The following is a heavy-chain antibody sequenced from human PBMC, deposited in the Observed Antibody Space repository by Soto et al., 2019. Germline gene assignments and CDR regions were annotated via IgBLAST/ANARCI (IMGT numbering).Heavy chain of an antibody. CDR2: IIPIFGTA. CDR1: GGTFSSYA. J-gene: IGHJ5*02. Sequence: RASVKVSCKASGGTFSSYAISWVRQAPGQGLEWMGGIIPIFGTANYAQKFQGRVTITADESTSTAYMELSSLRSEDTAVYYCASRYFDWLLSGWFDPWGQGTLVTVS. CDR3: ASRYFDWLLSGWFDP. D-gene: IGHD3-9*01. V-gene: IGHV1-69*13.